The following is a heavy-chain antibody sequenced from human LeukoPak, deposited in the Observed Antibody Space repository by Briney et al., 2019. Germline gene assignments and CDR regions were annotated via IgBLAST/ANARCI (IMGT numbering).Heavy chain of an antibody. V-gene: IGHV3-30*04. CDR3: AKDRSGYDLSGAFDI. CDR2: ISFDVSNK. Sequence: GGSLRLSCAASGFIFTNYAMHWVRQSPGKGLEWVAIISFDVSNKYYSDPVKGRFTISRDNAKNSLYLQMNSLRAEDTALYYCAKDRSGYDLSGAFDIWGQGTMVTVSS. D-gene: IGHD5-12*01. CDR1: GFIFTNYA. J-gene: IGHJ3*02.